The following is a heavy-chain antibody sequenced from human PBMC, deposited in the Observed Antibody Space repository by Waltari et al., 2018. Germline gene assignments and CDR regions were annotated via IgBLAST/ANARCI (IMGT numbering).Heavy chain of an antibody. CDR3: ARQSIDYYDSSGYYYYFDY. D-gene: IGHD3-22*01. CDR1: GGSFSGYY. J-gene: IGHJ4*02. CDR2: INHSGST. Sequence: QVQLQQWGAGLLTPSETLSLTCAVYGGSFSGYYWSWIRQPPGKGLEWIGEINHSGSTNYNPSLKSRVTISVDTSKNQFSLKLSSVTAADTAVYYCARQSIDYYDSSGYYYYFDYWGQGTLVTVSS. V-gene: IGHV4-34*01.